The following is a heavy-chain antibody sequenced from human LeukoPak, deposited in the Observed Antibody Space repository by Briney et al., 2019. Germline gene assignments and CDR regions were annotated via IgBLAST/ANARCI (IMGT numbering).Heavy chain of an antibody. D-gene: IGHD1-26*01. Sequence: AGRSLRLSCAASGFTFSYYGMHWVRQAPGKGLEWVAVISYDGSNKYYAESVKGRFTISRDNAKNSLYLQMNSLRAEDTAVYYCARDGRVTVGATRYGYWGQGTLVTVSS. CDR2: ISYDGSNK. CDR1: GFTFSYYG. J-gene: IGHJ4*02. V-gene: IGHV3-30*03. CDR3: ARDGRVTVGATRYGY.